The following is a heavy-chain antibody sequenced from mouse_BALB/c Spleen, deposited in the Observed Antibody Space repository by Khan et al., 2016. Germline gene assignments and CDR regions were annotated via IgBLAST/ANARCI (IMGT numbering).Heavy chain of an antibody. CDR1: GYSITSDYA. D-gene: IGHD2-14*01. CDR2: ISYSGST. V-gene: IGHV3-2*02. CDR3: ARGVRPYAMDY. J-gene: IGHJ4*01. Sequence: EVQLQESGPGLVKPSQSLSLTCTVTGYSITSDYAWNWIRQFPGNKLEWMGYISYSGSTSYNPSLKSRISITRDTSKNPFFMQLNSVTTEDTATYDCARGVRPYAMDYWGQGTSVTVSS.